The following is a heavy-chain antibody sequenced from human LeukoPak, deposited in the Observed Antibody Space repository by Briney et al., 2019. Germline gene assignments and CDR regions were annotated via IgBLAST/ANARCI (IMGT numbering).Heavy chain of an antibody. J-gene: IGHJ4*02. D-gene: IGHD3-16*01. Sequence: GGSLRLSCAASGFTFSSYSMNWGRQAPGKGLEWVSSISSSSSYIYYADSVKGRFTISRDNAKNSLYLQMSSLRAEDTAVYYCASEPAYFYFDYWGQGTLVTVSS. CDR1: GFTFSSYS. CDR3: ASEPAYFYFDY. CDR2: ISSSSSYI. V-gene: IGHV3-21*01.